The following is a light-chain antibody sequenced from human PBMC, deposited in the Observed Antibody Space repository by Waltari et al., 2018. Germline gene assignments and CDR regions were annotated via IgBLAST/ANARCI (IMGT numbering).Light chain of an antibody. CDR2: GVN. V-gene: IGLV1-40*01. J-gene: IGLJ2*01. CDR3: QSYDPDLSVV. Sequence: QSVLTQPPSVSGAPGQRVAISCTGRGSNLGAYDVPWYQQHPGKAPKLLIYGVNTRPVGVPDRFSGSQFGTSASLAITGLQAEDEADYYCQSYDPDLSVVFGGGTKLTVL. CDR1: GSNLGAYD.